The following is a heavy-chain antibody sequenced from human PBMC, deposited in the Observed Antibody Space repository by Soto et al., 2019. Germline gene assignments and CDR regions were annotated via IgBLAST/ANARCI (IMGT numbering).Heavy chain of an antibody. V-gene: IGHV1-3*01. CDR2: INGGTGQT. CDR3: ARGKGMEENYYYYGLDI. D-gene: IGHD1-1*01. Sequence: ASVKVSCKASGYTFSTHAMHWVRQAPGQSLEWMGWINGGTGQTKHSHRFQDRLSITRDTSASTAYMELSSLTSEDTAVYYCARGKGMEENYYYYGLDIWGLGTTVTVSS. CDR1: GYTFSTHA. J-gene: IGHJ6*02.